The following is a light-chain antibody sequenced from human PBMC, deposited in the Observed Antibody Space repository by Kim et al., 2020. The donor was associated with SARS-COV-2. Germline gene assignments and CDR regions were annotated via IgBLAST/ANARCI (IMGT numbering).Light chain of an antibody. J-gene: IGLJ3*02. CDR1: KGHRTDA. V-gene: IGLV4-69*01. CDR2: VNSDGSH. Sequence: TLPRTVTKGHRTDAAAWHQQGAEKGLRYLKKVNSDGSHNQGAGIPDRFPGSASGAERYLTISSPQAEDEADFYCQTWGPGIRVFGGGTKLTVL. CDR3: QTWGPGIRV.